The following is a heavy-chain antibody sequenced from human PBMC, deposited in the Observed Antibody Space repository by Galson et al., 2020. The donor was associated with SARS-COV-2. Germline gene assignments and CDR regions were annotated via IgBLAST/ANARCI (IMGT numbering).Heavy chain of an antibody. CDR2: IIPIFGTA. D-gene: IGHD6-13*01. V-gene: IGHV1-69*13. Sequence: SVKVSCKASGGTFSSYAISWVRQAPGQGLEWMGGIIPIFGTANYAQKFQGRVTITADESTSTANMELSSLRSEDTAVYYCARAIPGIAAAAAYGGQGTLVTVSS. CDR1: GGTFSSYA. J-gene: IGHJ4*02. CDR3: ARAIPGIAAAAAY.